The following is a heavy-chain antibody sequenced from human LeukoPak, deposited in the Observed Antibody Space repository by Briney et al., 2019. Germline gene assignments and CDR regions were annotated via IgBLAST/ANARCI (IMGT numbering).Heavy chain of an antibody. CDR2: IIPILGIA. CDR1: GGTFSSYA. J-gene: IGHJ4*02. D-gene: IGHD3-22*01. Sequence: SVKVSCKASGGTFSSYAISWVRQAPGQGLEWMGRIIPILGIANYAQKFQGRVTITADKSTSTAYMELSSLRSEDTAVYYCARDPYYYDSGGYSHFDYWGQGTLVTVSS. CDR3: ARDPYYYDSGGYSHFDY. V-gene: IGHV1-69*04.